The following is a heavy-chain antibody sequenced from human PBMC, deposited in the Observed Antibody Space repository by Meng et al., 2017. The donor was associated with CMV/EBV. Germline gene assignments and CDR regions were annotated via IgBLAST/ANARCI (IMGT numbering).Heavy chain of an antibody. D-gene: IGHD3-3*01. CDR1: GYTFTSYD. V-gene: IGHV1-8*01. CDR3: ARGRGRITIFGVVIIIGDYYYGMDV. J-gene: IGHJ6*02. Sequence: ASVKVSCKASGYTFTSYDINWVRQATGQGLEWIGWMNPNSGNTGYAQKFQGRVTMTRNTSISTAYMELSSLRSEDTAVYYCARGRGRITIFGVVIIIGDYYYGMDVWGQGTTVTVSS. CDR2: MNPNSGNT.